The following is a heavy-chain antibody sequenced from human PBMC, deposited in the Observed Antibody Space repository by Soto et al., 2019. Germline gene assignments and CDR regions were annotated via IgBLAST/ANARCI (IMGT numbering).Heavy chain of an antibody. D-gene: IGHD4-17*01. CDR1: GDSISSGGYS. V-gene: IGHV4-30-2*01. CDR2: IYQSGSA. Sequence: ASETLSLTCAVSGDSISSGGYSWSWIRQPPGKGLEWIGYIYQSGSAFYTPSLKSRPTISVDTSKNHFSLKLSSLPAADTALYYCARGDSTVTSASQQFDYWGPGTLVTVSS. J-gene: IGHJ4*02. CDR3: ARGDSTVTSASQQFDY.